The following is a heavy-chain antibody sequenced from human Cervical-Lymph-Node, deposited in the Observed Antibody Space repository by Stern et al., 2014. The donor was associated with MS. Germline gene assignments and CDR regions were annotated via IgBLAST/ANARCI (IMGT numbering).Heavy chain of an antibody. CDR1: GFTFSSYA. V-gene: IGHV3-23*04. Sequence: EVQLVESGGGLVQPGGSLRLSCAASGFTFSSYAMSWVRQAPGKGLEWVSAISGSGGSTYYADSVKGRLNISRDNSKNTLYLQMNSLRAEDTAVYYCAKRMEVNSYGYTYYGMDVWGQGTTVTVSS. D-gene: IGHD5-18*01. CDR3: AKRMEVNSYGYTYYGMDV. CDR2: ISGSGGST. J-gene: IGHJ6*02.